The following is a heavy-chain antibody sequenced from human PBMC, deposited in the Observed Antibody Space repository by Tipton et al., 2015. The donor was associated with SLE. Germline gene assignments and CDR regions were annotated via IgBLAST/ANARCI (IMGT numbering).Heavy chain of an antibody. CDR3: AADFWTGSPLFDY. CDR2: GFDTGYT. Sequence: TLSLTCHVAGGRIRNSPYYWAWIRQPRGKRLEWIGSGFDTGYTAYNPSLEGRMSISVETSNNEFSLKLSSVTAADPAIDYCAADFWTGSPLFDYWGQGTLVIVSS. CDR1: GGRIRNSPYY. V-gene: IGHV4-39*07. D-gene: IGHD3/OR15-3a*01. J-gene: IGHJ4*02.